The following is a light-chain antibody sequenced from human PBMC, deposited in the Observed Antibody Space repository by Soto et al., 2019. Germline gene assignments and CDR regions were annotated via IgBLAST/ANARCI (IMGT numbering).Light chain of an antibody. CDR1: QGMRED. V-gene: IGKV1-6*01. Sequence: AFQMPPSPSSLSASVGDRVTITCRASQGMREDLGWYQQKPGRDPKLLIHAASPLQSGVTTRFSGSGSRTDCTLTINTRQPEVSAIYYGHQADNYPRTFRQATRVVIK. J-gene: IGKJ1*01. CDR3: HQADNYPRT. CDR2: AAS.